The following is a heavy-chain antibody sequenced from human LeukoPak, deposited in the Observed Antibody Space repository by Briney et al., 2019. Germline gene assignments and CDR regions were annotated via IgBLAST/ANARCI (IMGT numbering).Heavy chain of an antibody. V-gene: IGHV3-48*03. CDR3: AELGITMIGSV. Sequence: PGGPLRLSCAASGFTFSSYEVNLVRQAPGKGLEWVSYISSSGSTIYYADSVKGRFTISRDNAKNSLYLQMNSLRAEDTAVYYCAELGITMIGSVWGKGTTVTTSS. D-gene: IGHD3-10*02. J-gene: IGHJ6*04. CDR2: ISSSGSTI. CDR1: GFTFSSYE.